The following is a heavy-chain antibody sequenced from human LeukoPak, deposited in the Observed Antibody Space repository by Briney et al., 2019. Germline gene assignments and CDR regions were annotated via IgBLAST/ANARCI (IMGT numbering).Heavy chain of an antibody. CDR2: IYYSGST. CDR3: TRHAYDILTGYANWFDP. V-gene: IGHV4-39*07. D-gene: IGHD3-9*01. Sequence: SETLSLTCTVSGGSISSSSYYWGWIRQPPGKGLEWIGSIYYSGSTYYNPSLKSRVTISVDTSKNQFSLKLSSVTAADTAVYYCTRHAYDILTGYANWFDPWGQGTLVTVSS. CDR1: GGSISSSSYY. J-gene: IGHJ5*02.